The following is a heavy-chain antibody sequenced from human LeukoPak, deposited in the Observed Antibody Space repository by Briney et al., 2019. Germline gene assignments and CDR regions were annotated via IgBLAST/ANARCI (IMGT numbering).Heavy chain of an antibody. Sequence: GGSLRLSCAASGFTFSSYWMSWVRQAPGKGLEWVGYINVYGSEKFYVDSVKGRFSISRDNAKNSLYLQMNSLRAEDTAVYYCARDYRSVRGVETDYWGQGPLVTVSS. CDR1: GFTFSSYW. CDR3: ARDYRSVRGVETDY. J-gene: IGHJ4*02. CDR2: INVYGSEK. V-gene: IGHV3-7*03. D-gene: IGHD3-10*01.